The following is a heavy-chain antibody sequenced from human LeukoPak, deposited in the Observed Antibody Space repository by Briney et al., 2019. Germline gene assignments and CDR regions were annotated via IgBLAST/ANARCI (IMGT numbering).Heavy chain of an antibody. Sequence: PSETLSLTCTVSGGSISSYYWSWIRQPPGKGLEWIGYIYYSGSTKYNPSLKSRVTISVETSKNQFSLKLSSVTAADTAVYYCARFYDSSLYYFHYWGQGTLVTVSS. V-gene: IGHV4-59*08. CDR1: GGSISSYY. J-gene: IGHJ4*02. D-gene: IGHD3-22*01. CDR3: ARFYDSSLYYFHY. CDR2: IYYSGST.